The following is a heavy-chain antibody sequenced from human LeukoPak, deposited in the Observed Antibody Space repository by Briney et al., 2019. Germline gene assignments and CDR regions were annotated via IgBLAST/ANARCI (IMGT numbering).Heavy chain of an antibody. V-gene: IGHV1-3*01. Sequence: ASVKVSCKASGYTFTSYAMHWVRQAPGQRLEWMGWINAGNGNTEYSQRFQGRVTITRDTSASTAYMELSSLRSEDTAVYYCAREFVGATTGADYWGQGTLVTVSS. CDR2: INAGNGNT. D-gene: IGHD1-26*01. J-gene: IGHJ4*02. CDR3: AREFVGATTGADY. CDR1: GYTFTSYA.